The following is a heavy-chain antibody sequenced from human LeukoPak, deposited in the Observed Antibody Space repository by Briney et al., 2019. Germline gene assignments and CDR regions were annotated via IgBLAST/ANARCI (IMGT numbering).Heavy chain of an antibody. D-gene: IGHD3-9*01. CDR1: GFTFSSYG. CDR2: IRFDGSNK. CDR3: AKEGVTGYYGNYMDV. Sequence: GGALRLSCAASGFTFSSYGMHWVRQAPGKGLEWVAFIRFDGSNKYYADSVKGRFTISRDNSKNTLYLQMNGLRAEDTAVYYCAKEGVTGYYGNYMDVWGKGTTVTVSS. V-gene: IGHV3-30*02. J-gene: IGHJ6*03.